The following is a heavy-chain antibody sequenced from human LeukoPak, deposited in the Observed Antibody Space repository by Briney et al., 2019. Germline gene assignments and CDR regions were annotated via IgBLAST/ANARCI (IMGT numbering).Heavy chain of an antibody. CDR3: ARDGDYDRSYRSGFDY. J-gene: IGHJ4*02. CDR1: GFTFSSYG. Sequence: GGSLRLSCAASGFTFSSYGMHWVRQAPGKGLEWVAVISYDGSNKYYADSVKGRFTISRDNSKNTLYLQMNSLRAEDTAVYFCARDGDYDRSYRSGFDYWGQGTLVTVSS. V-gene: IGHV3-30*03. D-gene: IGHD1-26*01. CDR2: ISYDGSNK.